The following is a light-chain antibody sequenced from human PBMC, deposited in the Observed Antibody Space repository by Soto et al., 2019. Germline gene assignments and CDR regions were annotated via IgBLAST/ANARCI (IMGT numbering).Light chain of an antibody. CDR3: HQYDSSLT. CDR1: QSVSSRF. CDR2: GAS. J-gene: IGKJ1*01. V-gene: IGKV3-20*01. Sequence: EIVLTQSPGSLSLYRGERATLSCRASQSVSSRFFAWYQQKPGQAPRLLIFGASVRATGIPDRFSGSGSGTDFTLTISRLEPEDFAVYYCHQYDSSLTFGQGTKVEIK.